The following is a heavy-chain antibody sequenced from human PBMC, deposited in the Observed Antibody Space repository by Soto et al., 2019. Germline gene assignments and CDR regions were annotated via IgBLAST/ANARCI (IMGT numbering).Heavy chain of an antibody. CDR2: IYPGDSNT. CDR1: GYSFTSYW. J-gene: IGHJ6*02. V-gene: IGHV5-51*01. D-gene: IGHD2-2*01. Sequence: PGESLKISCKGSGYSFTSYWIGWVRQMPGKGLEWMGIIYPGDSNTRYSPSFQRHVTISADKSISTAYLQWSSLKASDTAMYYCARTYCCSTSCYWGGDYYYGMDVWGQGTTVTVSS. CDR3: ARTYCCSTSCYWGGDYYYGMDV.